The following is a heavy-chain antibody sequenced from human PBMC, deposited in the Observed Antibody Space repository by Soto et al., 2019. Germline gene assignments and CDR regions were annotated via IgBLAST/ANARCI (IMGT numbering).Heavy chain of an antibody. D-gene: IGHD2-15*01. CDR3: ARGGPYIVVATGGAFDI. CDR1: AGTFISYA. J-gene: IGHJ3*02. CDR2: IIPIFGTA. Sequence: VXSGKVSFKASAGTFISYAISWVRQAPGQGLEWMGGIIPIFGTANYAQKFQGRVTITADESTSTAYMELSSLRSEDTAVYYCARGGPYIVVATGGAFDIWGQGTMVT. V-gene: IGHV1-69*13.